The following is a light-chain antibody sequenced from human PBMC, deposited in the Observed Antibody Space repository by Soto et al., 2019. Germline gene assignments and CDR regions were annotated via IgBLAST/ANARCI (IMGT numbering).Light chain of an antibody. CDR1: RSVLYKSNNKNH. CDR3: QQYFDLPFT. CDR2: WAS. J-gene: IGKJ4*01. V-gene: IGKV4-1*01. Sequence: IGITRSHDSLALSLCEMATMNFKCSRSVLYKSNNKNHLAWYQQKPGQPPQLIIYWASTRESGVPERFSGSGSGTDFTLTISSLEAEDVAFYWCQQYFDLPFTFAGGIKADIK.